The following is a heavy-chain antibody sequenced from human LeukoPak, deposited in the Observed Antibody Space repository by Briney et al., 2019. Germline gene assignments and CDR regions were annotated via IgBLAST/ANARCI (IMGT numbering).Heavy chain of an antibody. CDR1: GVSISSYY. CDR2: IYTSGNT. V-gene: IGHV4-4*07. J-gene: IGHJ4*02. D-gene: IGHD6-13*01. CDR3: GRGGIAAAASGIDY. Sequence: SETLSLTCTVSGVSISSYYWSWIRQPAGKGLEWIGHIYTSGNTNYNPSLKSRVTMSVDTSKNQFSLKLRSVTAADTAVYYCGRGGIAAAASGIDYWGQGTLVTVSS.